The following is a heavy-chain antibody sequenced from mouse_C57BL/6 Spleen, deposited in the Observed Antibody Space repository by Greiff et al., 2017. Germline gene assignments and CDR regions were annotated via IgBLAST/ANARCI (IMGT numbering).Heavy chain of an antibody. D-gene: IGHD1-1*01. V-gene: IGHV6-3*01. CDR1: GFTFSNYW. J-gene: IGHJ2*01. Sequence: EVKLVESGGGLVQPGGSMKLSCVASGFTFSNYWMNWVRQSPEKGLEWVAQIRLKSDNYATHYAESVKGRFTISRDDSKSSVYLQMNNLRAEDTGIYYCTASYYGSIVFDYSGQGTTLTVSS. CDR2: IRLKSDNYAT. CDR3: TASYYGSIVFDY.